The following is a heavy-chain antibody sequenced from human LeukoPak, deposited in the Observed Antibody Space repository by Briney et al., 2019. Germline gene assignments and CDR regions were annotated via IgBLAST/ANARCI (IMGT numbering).Heavy chain of an antibody. CDR3: ARAPPPDYDFWSGRYYYYYMDV. J-gene: IGHJ6*03. Sequence: PGGSLRLSCAASGFTFSTYAMNWVRQAPGKGLEWVAVISYDGSNKYYADSVKGRFTISRDNSKNTLYLQMNSLRAEDTAVYYCARAPPPDYDFWSGRYYYYYMDVWGKGTTVTVSS. CDR2: ISYDGSNK. CDR1: GFTFSTYA. V-gene: IGHV3-30*01. D-gene: IGHD3-3*01.